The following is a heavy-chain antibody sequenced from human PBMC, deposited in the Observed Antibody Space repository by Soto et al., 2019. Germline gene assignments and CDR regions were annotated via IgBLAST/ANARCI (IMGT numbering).Heavy chain of an antibody. Sequence: EVQLVESGGGLIQPGGSLRLSCAASGFSVSSNYMSWVRQAPGKGLDWVSVIYSGGSTYYADSVKGRFTISRDNSKNTLYLQMNSLRVEDTAVYYCASRTIVRGVVGYGMDVWGQGTTVTVSS. D-gene: IGHD3-10*01. CDR3: ASRTIVRGVVGYGMDV. CDR2: IYSGGST. V-gene: IGHV3-53*01. CDR1: GFSVSSNY. J-gene: IGHJ6*02.